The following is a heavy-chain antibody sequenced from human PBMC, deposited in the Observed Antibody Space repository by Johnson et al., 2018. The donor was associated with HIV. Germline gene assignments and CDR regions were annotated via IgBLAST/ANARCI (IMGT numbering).Heavy chain of an antibody. D-gene: IGHD5-18*01. CDR2: ISGSGGST. Sequence: VQLVESWGGVVQSGRSLRLSCAASGFTFSSYAMSWVRQAPGTGLEWVSAISGSGGSTYYADSVKGRFTISRDDSKNTLYLQMNSLRAEDTAVYYCALDGRRGYSYDWGHDAFDIWGQGTMVTVS. J-gene: IGHJ3*02. CDR1: GFTFSSYA. CDR3: ALDGRRGYSYDWGHDAFDI. V-gene: IGHV3-23*04.